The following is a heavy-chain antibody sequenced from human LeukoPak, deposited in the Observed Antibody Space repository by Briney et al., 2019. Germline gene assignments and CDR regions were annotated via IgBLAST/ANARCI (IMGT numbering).Heavy chain of an antibody. V-gene: IGHV1-2*02. CDR3: ARGVAAALYDY. D-gene: IGHD6-13*01. Sequence: ASVKVSCKPSGYTFTGYYIHWVRQAPGQGLEWMGWINPKSGGTSYAQKFQGRVTMTSDTSISTAYMEVSRLGSDDTAVYYCARGVAAALYDYWGQGTLVTVSS. CDR2: INPKSGGT. CDR1: GYTFTGYY. J-gene: IGHJ4*02.